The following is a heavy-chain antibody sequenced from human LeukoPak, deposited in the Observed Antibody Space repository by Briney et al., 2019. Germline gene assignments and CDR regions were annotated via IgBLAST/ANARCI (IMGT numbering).Heavy chain of an antibody. V-gene: IGHV3-23*01. CDR3: AKDRLNYYDSSGYYRHSHFDY. CDR2: ISGSGGST. Sequence: PGGSLRLSCAASGFTFSSYAMSWVRQAPGKGLESVSAISGSGGSTYYADSVKGRFTISRDNSKNTLYLQMNSLRAEDTAVYYCAKDRLNYYDSSGYYRHSHFDYWGQGTLVTVSS. D-gene: IGHD3-22*01. J-gene: IGHJ4*02. CDR1: GFTFSSYA.